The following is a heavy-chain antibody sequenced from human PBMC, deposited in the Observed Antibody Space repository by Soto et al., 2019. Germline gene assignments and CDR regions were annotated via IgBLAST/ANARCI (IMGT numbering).Heavy chain of an antibody. Sequence: SETLSLTCAVYGGSFSGYYWSWIRQPPGKGLEWIGEINHSGSTNYNPSLKSRVTISVDTSKNQFSLKLSSVTAADTAVYYCARLGIVVVVAATTHDAFDIWGQGTMVTVSS. V-gene: IGHV4-34*01. J-gene: IGHJ3*02. CDR1: GGSFSGYY. D-gene: IGHD2-15*01. CDR2: INHSGST. CDR3: ARLGIVVVVAATTHDAFDI.